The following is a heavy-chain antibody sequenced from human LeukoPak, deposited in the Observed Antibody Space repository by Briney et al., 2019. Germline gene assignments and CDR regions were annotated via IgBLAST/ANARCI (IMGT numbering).Heavy chain of an antibody. CDR2: INPSGGST. CDR1: GYSFTTYY. V-gene: IGHV1-46*01. J-gene: IGHJ3*02. Sequence: ASVKVSCKASGYSFTTYYIHWVRQAPGQGLEWMGIINPSGGSTNYAQKFQGRVTMTTDTSTNTAYMELRSLRSDDTAVYYCARDQDPGAFDIWGQGTMVTVSS. CDR3: ARDQDPGAFDI.